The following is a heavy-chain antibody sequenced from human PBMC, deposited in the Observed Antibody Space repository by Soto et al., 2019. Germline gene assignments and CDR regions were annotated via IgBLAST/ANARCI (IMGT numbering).Heavy chain of an antibody. D-gene: IGHD5-12*01. J-gene: IGHJ5*02. CDR3: SKYIGRLSIPDA. V-gene: IGHV3-73*02. CDR2: VASKPEGYTT. Sequence: EVQLVESGGGLVQPGGSLKLSCAASGFTFSNSAIHWVRQAPGKGLEWVGRVASKPEGYTTTYGASVKGRFTVSRDDSQNTAYMQMNGLKTEDTAVYYCSKYIGRLSIPDALGPGTLVTVSS. CDR1: GFTFSNSA.